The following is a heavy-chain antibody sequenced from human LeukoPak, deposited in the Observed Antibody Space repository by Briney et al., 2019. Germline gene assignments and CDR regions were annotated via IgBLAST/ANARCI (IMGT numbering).Heavy chain of an antibody. D-gene: IGHD3-10*01. Sequence: SETLSLTCTVSGGSISSYYWSWIRQPPGKGLEWIGYIYYSGSTNYNPSLKSRVTISVDTSKNQFSLKLSSVTAADTAVYYCARRGFDHYYYYYMDVWGKGTTVTVSS. CDR3: ARRGFDHYYYYYMDV. CDR1: GGSISSYY. V-gene: IGHV4-59*01. J-gene: IGHJ6*03. CDR2: IYYSGST.